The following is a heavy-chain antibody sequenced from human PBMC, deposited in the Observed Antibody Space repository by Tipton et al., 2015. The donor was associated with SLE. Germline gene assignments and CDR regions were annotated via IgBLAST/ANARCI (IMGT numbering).Heavy chain of an antibody. Sequence: RSLRLSCAASGFSVNNNYMSWVRQAPGKGLEWVASIWYDESRKYFADSVKGRFTISRDNSKNTLYLQMNSLRAEDTAVYYCAKDVDSSGYEYCDFWGQGTLVTVSS. CDR1: GFSVNNNY. CDR3: AKDVDSSGYEYCDF. D-gene: IGHD3-22*01. CDR2: IWYDESRK. J-gene: IGHJ4*02. V-gene: IGHV3-33*06.